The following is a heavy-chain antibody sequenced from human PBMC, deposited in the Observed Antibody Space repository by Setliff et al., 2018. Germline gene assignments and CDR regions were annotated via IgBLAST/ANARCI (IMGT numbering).Heavy chain of an antibody. J-gene: IGHJ4*02. CDR3: AKDQGTGYCSGGSCYLFEH. CDR1: GFTFRNYG. CDR2: IWFDGGNE. D-gene: IGHD2-15*01. Sequence: PGGSLRLSCAASGFTFRNYGMHWVRQAPGKGPKWVAVIWFDGGNEFYADSVRGRFTISRDNSKNMLYLQMDSLRVEDTAVYYCAKDQGTGYCSGGSCYLFEHWGQGVQVTV. V-gene: IGHV3-33*03.